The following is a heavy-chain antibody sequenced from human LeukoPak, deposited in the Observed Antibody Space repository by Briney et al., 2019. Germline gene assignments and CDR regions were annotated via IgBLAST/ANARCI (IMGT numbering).Heavy chain of an antibody. D-gene: IGHD7-27*01. CDR3: ARGDWGMYYFDY. J-gene: IGHJ4*02. V-gene: IGHV3-30*02. CDR2: IWYDGSNK. CDR1: GFTFSSYD. Sequence: GGSLRLPCAASGFTFSSYDMHWVRQAPGKGLDWVAFIWYDGSNKYHTDSVKGRFTISRDTSKNTVYLQMNSLRVEDTAVYYCARGDWGMYYFDYWGQGTLVTVSS.